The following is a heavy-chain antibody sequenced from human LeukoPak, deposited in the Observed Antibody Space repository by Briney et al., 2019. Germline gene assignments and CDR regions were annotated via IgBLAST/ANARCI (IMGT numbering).Heavy chain of an antibody. J-gene: IGHJ6*02. D-gene: IGHD5-12*01. Sequence: PSGTLSLTCAVSGGSFSSSNWWSWVRQPPGKGLEWIGEIYHSGSTNYNPSLKSRVTISVDKSKNQFSRKLSSVTAADTAVYYCAKHSGYEFYYYYGMDVWGQGTTVTVSS. CDR3: AKHSGYEFYYYYGMDV. CDR1: GGSFSSSNW. CDR2: IYHSGST. V-gene: IGHV4-4*02.